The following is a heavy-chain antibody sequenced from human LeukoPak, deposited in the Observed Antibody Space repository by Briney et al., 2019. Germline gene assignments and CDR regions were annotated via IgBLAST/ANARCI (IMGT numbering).Heavy chain of an antibody. CDR1: GYTFSSYE. V-gene: IGHV1-18*01. CDR3: ASDNSGDSDDAFDI. Sequence: VASVKVSCKASGYTFSSYEISWVRQAPGQGLEWMGWISAYNGNTNYAQKFQGRVTMTTDSSTSTAYMELRSLRSDDTAVYYCASDNSGDSDDAFDIWGQGTMVTVSS. J-gene: IGHJ3*02. D-gene: IGHD2-21*02. CDR2: ISAYNGNT.